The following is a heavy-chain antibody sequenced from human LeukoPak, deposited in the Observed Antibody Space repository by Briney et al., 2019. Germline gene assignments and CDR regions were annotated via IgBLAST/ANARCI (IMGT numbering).Heavy chain of an antibody. D-gene: IGHD6-13*01. V-gene: IGHV4-34*01. CDR1: GGSMYSYY. CDR2: INHSGST. Sequence: SETLSLTCTVSGGSMYSYYWSWIRQPPGKGLEWIGEINHSGSTNYNPSLKSRVTVSVDTSKNQFSLKLSSVTAADTAVYYCARGLWVAAAGTRSGCWFDPWGQGTLVTVSS. CDR3: ARGLWVAAAGTRSGCWFDP. J-gene: IGHJ5*02.